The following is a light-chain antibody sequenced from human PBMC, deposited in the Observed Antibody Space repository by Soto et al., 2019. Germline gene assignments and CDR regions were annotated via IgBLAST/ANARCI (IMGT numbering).Light chain of an antibody. CDR1: QSITIW. Sequence: GDSVTITCRASQSITIWLAWYQQKPGKAPKLLIYDASTLESGVPSRFSGSGSGTEFTLTISSLQPDDFATYYCQQFHSFPITFGQGTRLEIK. V-gene: IGKV1-5*01. J-gene: IGKJ5*01. CDR2: DAS. CDR3: QQFHSFPIT.